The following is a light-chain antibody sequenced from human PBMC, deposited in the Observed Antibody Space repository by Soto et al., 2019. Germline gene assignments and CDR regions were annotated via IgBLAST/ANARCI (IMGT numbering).Light chain of an antibody. Sequence: EIVLTQSPATLSSFPGDRVTLSCRAGQNINTRLAWYQHRPGQAPRLLIYQTSIRAAGIPARFSASGSGTDFTLTTSYVQPDDVALYYYHQHQSWSRTFGQGTNVDI. V-gene: IGKV3-11*01. CDR3: HQHQSWSRT. J-gene: IGKJ1*01. CDR2: QTS. CDR1: QNINTR.